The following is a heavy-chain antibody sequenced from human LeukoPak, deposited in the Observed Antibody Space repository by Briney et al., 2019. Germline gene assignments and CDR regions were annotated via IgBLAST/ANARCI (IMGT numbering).Heavy chain of an antibody. CDR1: GYTFTSNY. Sequence: ASVKVSCKASGYTFTSNYIHWVRQAPGQGLEWMGMIYPSDGSPNYAQKFQGRVTMTRDTSTSTVYMELSSLRSEDTAVYYCARARLPYTSSSLCFDYWGQGTLVTVSS. D-gene: IGHD6-6*01. J-gene: IGHJ4*02. V-gene: IGHV1-46*01. CDR2: IYPSDGSP. CDR3: ARARLPYTSSSLCFDY.